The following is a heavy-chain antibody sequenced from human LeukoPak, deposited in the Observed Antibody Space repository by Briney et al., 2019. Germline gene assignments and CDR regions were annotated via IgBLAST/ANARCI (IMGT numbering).Heavy chain of an antibody. CDR1: GFTFSSYA. V-gene: IGHV3-23*01. Sequence: GGSLRLSCAAPGFTFSSYAVSWVRQAPGKGLEWVSAISGSGGSTYYADSVKGRFTISRDSSKNTLYLQMNSLRAEDTAFYFCARENGHIYGYAFLDQWGQGTLVTVSS. D-gene: IGHD5-18*01. J-gene: IGHJ4*02. CDR3: ARENGHIYGYAFLDQ. CDR2: ISGSGGST.